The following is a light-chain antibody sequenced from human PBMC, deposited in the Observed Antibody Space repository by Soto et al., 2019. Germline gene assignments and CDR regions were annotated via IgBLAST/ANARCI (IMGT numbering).Light chain of an antibody. Sequence: SYELTQPPSVSVAPGKPARITCGGNNIGSKSVHWYQQKPGQAPVLVIYYDSDRPSGIPERFSGSNSGNTATLTISRVEAGDEADYYCQVWDSSSDHAVFGTGTKLTVL. V-gene: IGLV3-21*04. CDR1: NIGSKS. CDR3: QVWDSSSDHAV. J-gene: IGLJ1*01. CDR2: YDS.